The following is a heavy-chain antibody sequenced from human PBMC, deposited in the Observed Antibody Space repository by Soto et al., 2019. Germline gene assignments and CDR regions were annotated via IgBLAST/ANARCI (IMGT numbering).Heavy chain of an antibody. CDR2: IIPIFGGA. J-gene: IGHJ6*02. V-gene: IGHV1-69*01. CDR3: SRDGQDRQQAIITEYFGMDV. Sequence: VQVVQSEAEAKKPGSSVKLSCEVSGVTVSNAAFSWVRQAPGQGLEWMGGIIPIFGGAKYAQKFQGRGEITEDELKDILSMDVNSITIDDSAIYFCSRDGQDRQQAIITEYFGMDVWGQGTTVTVS. D-gene: IGHD2-2*02. CDR1: GVTVSNAA.